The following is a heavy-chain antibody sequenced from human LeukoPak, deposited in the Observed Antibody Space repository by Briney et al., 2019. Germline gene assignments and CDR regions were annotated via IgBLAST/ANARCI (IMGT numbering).Heavy chain of an antibody. V-gene: IGHV3-23*01. Sequence: TGGSLRLSCAASGFTFSSYAMSWVRQAPGKGLEWVSAISGSVGNTCYADSVKGRFTISRDNSKNTLYLQMNSLRAEDTAVYFCAKTTAAIPGLFDHWGQGTLVTVSS. CDR2: ISGSVGNT. CDR1: GFTFSSYA. J-gene: IGHJ4*02. CDR3: AKTTAAIPGLFDH. D-gene: IGHD2-2*02.